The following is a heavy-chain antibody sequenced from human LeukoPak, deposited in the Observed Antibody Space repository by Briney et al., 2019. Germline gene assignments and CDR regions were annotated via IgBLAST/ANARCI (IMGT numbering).Heavy chain of an antibody. V-gene: IGHV4-34*01. J-gene: IGHJ4*02. CDR1: GGSFSGYY. D-gene: IGHD3-10*01. Sequence: SETLSLTCAVYGGSFSGYYWSWIRQPPGKGLEWIGEINHSGSTNYNPSLKSRVTISVDTSKNQSSLKLSSVTAADTAVYYCARGRAYYYGSGSYSFWGQGTLVTVSS. CDR2: INHSGST. CDR3: ARGRAYYYGSGSYSF.